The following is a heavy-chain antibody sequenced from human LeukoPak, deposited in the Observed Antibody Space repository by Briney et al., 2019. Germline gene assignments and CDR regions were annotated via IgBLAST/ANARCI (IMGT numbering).Heavy chain of an antibody. V-gene: IGHV3-9*03. Sequence: GGTLRLSCAASGFTFDDYAMHWVRQAPGKGLEWVSGISWNSGSIGYADSVKGRFTISRDNAKNSLYLQMNSLRAEDMALYYCAKDKYSSSSGAFDIWGQGTMVTVSS. CDR3: AKDKYSSSSGAFDI. CDR2: ISWNSGSI. D-gene: IGHD6-6*01. CDR1: GFTFDDYA. J-gene: IGHJ3*02.